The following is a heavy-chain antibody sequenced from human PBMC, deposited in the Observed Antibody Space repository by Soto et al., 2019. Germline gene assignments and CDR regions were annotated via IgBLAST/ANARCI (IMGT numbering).Heavy chain of an antibody. J-gene: IGHJ4*02. V-gene: IGHV3-73*02. CDR2: IRSKANKYGT. CDR3: TRLAVAGTDY. CDR1: GFTFSGSA. D-gene: IGHD6-19*01. Sequence: EVQLVESGGGLVQPGGSLKLSCAASGFTFSGSAMHWVRQASGKGLEWLGRIRSKANKYGTAYAASVKGRFTISRDDSNNMAYLQMNSLKTEDTAVYYCTRLAVAGTDYWGQGTLVTVAS.